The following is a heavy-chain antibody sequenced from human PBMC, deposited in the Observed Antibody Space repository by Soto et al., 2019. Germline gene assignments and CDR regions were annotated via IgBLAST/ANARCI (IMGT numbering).Heavy chain of an antibody. CDR1: GFTVGNNY. J-gene: IGHJ6*02. CDR3: TTSPSVGV. V-gene: IGHV3-53*01. Sequence: EVHLVESGGGLIQPGGSLRLSCAASGFTVGNNYMNWVRQAPGKVLECFSLMYSGVGTYYADSVKGRFTMSTASSKNTLYLQLTSLPAADPAMYYCTTSPSVGVWGQGTTVTVSS. D-gene: IGHD6-19*01. CDR2: MYSGVGT.